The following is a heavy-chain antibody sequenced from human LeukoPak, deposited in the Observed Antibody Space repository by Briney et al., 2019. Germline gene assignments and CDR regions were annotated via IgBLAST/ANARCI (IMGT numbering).Heavy chain of an antibody. Sequence: ASVKVSCKASGYTFTSYGISWVRQAPGQGLEWMGWISAYNGNTNYAQKLQGRVTMTTDTSTSTAYMELRSLRSDDTAVYYCAIGQGMIILQGYFQYWGQGTLVTVSS. V-gene: IGHV1-18*01. D-gene: IGHD2/OR15-2a*01. J-gene: IGHJ1*01. CDR2: ISAYNGNT. CDR1: GYTFTSYG. CDR3: AIGQGMIILQGYFQY.